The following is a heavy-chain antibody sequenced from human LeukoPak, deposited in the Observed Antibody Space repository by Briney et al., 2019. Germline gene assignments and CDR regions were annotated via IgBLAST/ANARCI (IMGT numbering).Heavy chain of an antibody. J-gene: IGHJ4*02. D-gene: IGHD5-12*01. CDR2: IKSKTDGGTT. CDR1: GFTFGNTW. Sequence: GGSLRLSCAASGFTFGNTWMSWVRQPPGKGPEWVGHIKSKTDGGTTDYAAPVKGRFTISRDNSKNTLHLQMNSLKTEDTAVYYCATTNLVATTKGAFWGQGTLVTVSA. CDR3: ATTNLVATTKGAF. V-gene: IGHV3-15*01.